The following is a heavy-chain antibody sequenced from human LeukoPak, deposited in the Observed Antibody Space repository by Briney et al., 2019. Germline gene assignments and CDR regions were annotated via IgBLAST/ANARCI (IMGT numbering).Heavy chain of an antibody. CDR1: GYTFTSYD. D-gene: IGHD6-13*01. CDR2: MNPNSGNT. J-gene: IGHJ4*02. V-gene: IGHV1-8*01. CDR3: ARGRDVSSWFDY. Sequence: ASVKVSCNASGYTFTSYDINWVRQATGQGLEWMGWMNPNSGNTGYAQKFQGRVTMTRNTSISTAYMEPSSLRSEDTAVYYCARGRDVSSWFDYWGQGTLVTVSS.